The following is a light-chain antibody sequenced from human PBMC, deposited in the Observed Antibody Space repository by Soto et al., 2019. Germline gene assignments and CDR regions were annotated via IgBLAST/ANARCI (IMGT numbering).Light chain of an antibody. CDR3: SSYTTSTTVV. J-gene: IGLJ1*01. V-gene: IGLV2-14*03. CDR1: SGDVGGYNF. Sequence: QSALTQPASVFGSPGQSITFSCTGTSGDVGGYNFVSWYQQHPGKAPKLMIYEVSSRPSGVSNRFSGSKSGNTASLTISGLQPEDEADYYCSSYTTSTTVVFGTGTKVTVL. CDR2: EVS.